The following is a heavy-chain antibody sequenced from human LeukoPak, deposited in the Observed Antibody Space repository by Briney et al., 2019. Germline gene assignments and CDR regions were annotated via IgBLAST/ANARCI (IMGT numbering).Heavy chain of an antibody. CDR2: IIPIFGTA. D-gene: IGHD6-13*01. Sequence: ASVKVSCKASGGTFSSYAISWVRQAPRQGLEWMGGIIPIFGTANYAQKFQGRVTITADESTSTAYMELSSLRSEDTAVYYCARSLKNWAASGKGATYYYYGMDVWGQGTTVTVSS. CDR1: GGTFSSYA. J-gene: IGHJ6*02. CDR3: ARSLKNWAASGKGATYYYYGMDV. V-gene: IGHV1-69*01.